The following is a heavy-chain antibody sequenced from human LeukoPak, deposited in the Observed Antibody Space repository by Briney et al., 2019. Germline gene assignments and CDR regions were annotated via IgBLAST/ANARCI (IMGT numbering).Heavy chain of an antibody. CDR3: VRSQLGLDY. J-gene: IGHJ4*02. D-gene: IGHD2-2*01. Sequence: GGSLRLSCAASGFRFRKYWMSWVRQAPGKGLEWVANIDQDGSEKYYVDSVKGRFTISRDNAENSLYLQMNSLRAEDTAVYYCVRSQLGLDYWGQGTLVTVSS. CDR2: IDQDGSEK. V-gene: IGHV3-7*01. CDR1: GFRFRKYW.